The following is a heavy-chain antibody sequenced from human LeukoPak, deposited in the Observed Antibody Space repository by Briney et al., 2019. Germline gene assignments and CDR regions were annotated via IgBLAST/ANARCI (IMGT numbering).Heavy chain of an antibody. Sequence: ASVKVSCKASGYTFTSYGISWVRQAPGQGLEWMGWISAYNGNTNYAQKFQGRVTMTRDTSISTAYMELSRLRSDDTAVYYCASWYRQDYFDYWGQGTLVTVSS. CDR3: ASWYRQDYFDY. CDR2: ISAYNGNT. V-gene: IGHV1-18*01. J-gene: IGHJ4*02. CDR1: GYTFTSYG. D-gene: IGHD6-13*01.